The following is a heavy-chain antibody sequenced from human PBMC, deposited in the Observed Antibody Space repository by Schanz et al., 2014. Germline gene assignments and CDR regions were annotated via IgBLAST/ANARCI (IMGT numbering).Heavy chain of an antibody. J-gene: IGHJ4*02. D-gene: IGHD2-21*01. CDR2: ITPSLGLA. V-gene: IGHV1-46*01. Sequence: QVQLVQSGAEVKKPGASVKVSCKASGYTFTRYYIHWVRQAPGQGLEWMGIITPSLGLAKYEQKFQDKVTITADTSTTTAYMELSGLRSEDTAVYYCARDRLECGAECYSVEVFEIWGQGTLVIVSS. CDR3: ARDRLECGAECYSVEVFEI. CDR1: GYTFTRYY.